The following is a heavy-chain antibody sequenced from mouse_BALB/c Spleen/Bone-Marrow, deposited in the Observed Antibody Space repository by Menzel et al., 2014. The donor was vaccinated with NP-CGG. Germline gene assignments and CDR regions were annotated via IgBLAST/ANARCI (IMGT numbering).Heavy chain of an antibody. V-gene: IGHV1-37*01. J-gene: IGHJ2*01. CDR1: GYSFTGYF. D-gene: IGHD2-1*01. CDR2: INPYNGDT. Sequence: EVQLQQSGPELVKPGASVRISCKASGYSFTGYFMNWVEQSHGKSLEWIGRINPYNGDTFYDQKFKGKATLTVDKSSSTAHMELLSLTSEDSAVYYCGREIYYGNPDYWGQGTTLTVSS. CDR3: GREIYYGNPDY.